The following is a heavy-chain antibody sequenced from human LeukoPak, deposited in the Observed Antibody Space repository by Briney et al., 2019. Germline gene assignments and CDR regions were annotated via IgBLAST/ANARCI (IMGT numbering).Heavy chain of an antibody. Sequence: SVKLSCKSSGGTFSSYAISWVRQAPGQGLEWMGRIIPIFGTANYAQKFQGRVTITTDTSKSTAYMDLRSLSSGDTAVYYSARGSLVSSSWFFDYWGQGTLVTVSS. CDR3: ARGSLVSSSWFFDY. J-gene: IGHJ4*02. CDR2: IIPIFGTA. D-gene: IGHD6-13*01. CDR1: GGTFSSYA. V-gene: IGHV1-69*05.